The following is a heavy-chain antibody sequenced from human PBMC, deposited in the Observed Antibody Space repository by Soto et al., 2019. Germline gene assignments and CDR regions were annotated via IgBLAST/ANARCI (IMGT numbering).Heavy chain of an antibody. J-gene: IGHJ4*02. Sequence: GSSVQPSYNASGLTFTSYAISWLLQAPVQGLECLGRIIPIFGTANYAQKFQCRVTITADKSTSTAYMELSSLRSEEQAVCYCALYYYDSSVYYYPDYWGQGNLVIVSS. CDR2: IIPIFGTA. CDR3: ALYYYDSSVYYYPDY. CDR1: GLTFTSYA. V-gene: IGHV1-69*06. D-gene: IGHD3-22*01.